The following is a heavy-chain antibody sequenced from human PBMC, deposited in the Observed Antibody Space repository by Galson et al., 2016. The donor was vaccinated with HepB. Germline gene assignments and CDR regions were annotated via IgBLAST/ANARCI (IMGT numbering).Heavy chain of an antibody. V-gene: IGHV4-59*11. Sequence: SETLSLTCAVSGGSISNHHWWSWIRQPPGKGLEWIGFAPYNGRAKYNPSLKSRVSISVDTSKNQISLTLSSVTAADTAVYYCARDTVSDAFDIWGQGTVVTVSS. CDR1: GGSISNHH. D-gene: IGHD5/OR15-5a*01. J-gene: IGHJ3*02. CDR2: APYNGRA. CDR3: ARDTVSDAFDI.